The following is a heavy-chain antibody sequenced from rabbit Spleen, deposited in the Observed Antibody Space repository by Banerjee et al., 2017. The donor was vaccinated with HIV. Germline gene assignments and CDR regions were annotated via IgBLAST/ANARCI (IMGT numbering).Heavy chain of an antibody. V-gene: IGHV1S47*01. CDR3: ARHDDGGAGYGLYDP. Sequence: QEQLVESGGGLVQPGGSLKLSCKASGFDFSGYGVSWVRQAPGKGLEWIGYIDPIFGNTYYASWVNGRFTISRDNAQNTVFLQLNSLTAADTATYFCARHDDGGAGYGLYDPWGPGTLVTVS. CDR1: GFDFSGYG. J-gene: IGHJ2*01. CDR2: IDPIFGNT. D-gene: IGHD6-1*01.